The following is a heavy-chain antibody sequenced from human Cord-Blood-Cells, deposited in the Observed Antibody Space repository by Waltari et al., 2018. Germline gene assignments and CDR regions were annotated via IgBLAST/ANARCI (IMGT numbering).Heavy chain of an antibody. D-gene: IGHD2-15*01. V-gene: IGHV3-48*02. J-gene: IGHJ4*02. CDR1: GFTFSSYS. Sequence: EVQLVESGGGLVQPGGSLRLSCAASGFTFSSYSMNWVRQAPGKGLEWVSYISSSSTIYYADSVKGRFTISRDNAKNSLYLQMNSLRDEDTAVYYCARGGNSFDYWGQGTLVTVSS. CDR2: ISSSSTI. CDR3: ARGGNSFDY.